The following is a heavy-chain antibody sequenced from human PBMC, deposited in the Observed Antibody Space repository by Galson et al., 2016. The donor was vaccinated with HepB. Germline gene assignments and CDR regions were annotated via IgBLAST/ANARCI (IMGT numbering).Heavy chain of an antibody. CDR3: AREVGGGMDV. V-gene: IGHV1-2*04. J-gene: IGHJ6*02. Sequence: SVKVSCKASGFTFTDYYIHWVRQAPGQGLEWMGWIKPDNGGTTYTQKFQGWVTMTRDTSISTAFMELMTLKSDDTAVYYCAREVGGGMDVWGLGTPVTVSS. CDR2: IKPDNGGT. CDR1: GFTFTDYY.